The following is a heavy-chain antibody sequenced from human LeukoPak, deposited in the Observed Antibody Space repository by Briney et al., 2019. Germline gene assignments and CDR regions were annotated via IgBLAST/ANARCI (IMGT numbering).Heavy chain of an antibody. V-gene: IGHV3-73*01. CDR2: IDKKDKGYATAT. CDR3: TSDSGTYSWFDP. CDR1: GFTFSGSA. D-gene: IGHD1-26*01. Sequence: GGSLRLSCAASGFTFSGSAIHWVRQSSGKGLEWVGQIDKKDKGYATATAYAASVKGRFTISRDDSINTAYLQMKSLKTEDTALYYCTSDSGTYSWFDPWGQGTLVTVSS. J-gene: IGHJ5*02.